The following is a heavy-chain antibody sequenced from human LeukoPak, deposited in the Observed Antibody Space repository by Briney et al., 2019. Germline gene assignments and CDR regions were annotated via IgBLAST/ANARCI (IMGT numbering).Heavy chain of an antibody. Sequence: GGSLRLSCVVSGFTFDDYAMHWVRQAPGKGLEWVSAISGRSSSTYYADSVKGRFTISRDNSKNTLYLQMNSLRAEDTAVYYCATTPSSGWYFDYWGQGTLVTVSS. D-gene: IGHD6-19*01. CDR1: GFTFDDYA. V-gene: IGHV3-23*01. CDR3: ATTPSSGWYFDY. J-gene: IGHJ4*02. CDR2: ISGRSSST.